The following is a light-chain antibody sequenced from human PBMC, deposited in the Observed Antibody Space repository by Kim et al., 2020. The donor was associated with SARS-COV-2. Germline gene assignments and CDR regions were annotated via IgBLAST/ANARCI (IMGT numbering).Light chain of an antibody. CDR2: AND. V-gene: IGLV1-44*01. CDR3: ATWDDSLNAWV. J-gene: IGLJ3*02. CDR1: NSNIGSNT. Sequence: GQRVTSSCSGGNSNIGSNTVNWYQHLPGTAPKLLIYANDRRPSGVPDRFSVSQSGTSAALAISGLQSEDEADYYCATWDDSLNAWVFGGGTKLTVL.